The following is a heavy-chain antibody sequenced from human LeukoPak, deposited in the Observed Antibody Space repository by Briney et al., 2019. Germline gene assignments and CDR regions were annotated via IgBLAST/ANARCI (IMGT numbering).Heavy chain of an antibody. J-gene: IGHJ4*02. CDR3: ATGLWGTAIFCY. CDR2: VYPEDGET. V-gene: IGHV1-69-2*01. Sequence: GASVKVSCKASGYTFTDYYMHWVQQAPGKGLDWMGLVYPEDGETIYSEQFQGRGTITSDTSTDTAYLELRSMRSEDTAVYYCATGLWGTAIFCYWGQGTLVTVSS. D-gene: IGHD3-9*01. CDR1: GYTFTDYY.